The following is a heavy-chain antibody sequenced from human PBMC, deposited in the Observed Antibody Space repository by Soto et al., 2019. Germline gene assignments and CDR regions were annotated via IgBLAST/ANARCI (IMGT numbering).Heavy chain of an antibody. V-gene: IGHV4-38-2*01. CDR3: ARVPITYFDY. CDR2: IYHSGST. J-gene: IGHJ4*02. CDR1: GYSISSGYY. D-gene: IGHD3-10*01. Sequence: SETLSLTCAVSGYSISSGYYWGWIRQPPGKGLEWIGSIYHSGSTYYNPSLKSRVTISVDTSKNQFSLKLSSVTAADTAVYYCARVPITYFDYWGQGTLVTVSS.